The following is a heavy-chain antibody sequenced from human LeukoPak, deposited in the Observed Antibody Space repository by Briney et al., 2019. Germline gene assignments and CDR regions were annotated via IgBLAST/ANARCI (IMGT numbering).Heavy chain of an antibody. D-gene: IGHD2-2*02. Sequence: PGGSLRLSCAASGFTFSSYSMNWVRQAPGKGLEWASYIGGDGVAFYADSVKGRFTMSKDDARKSLYLQMSSLRVEDTALYYCAKDRANWAIDDWGQGTQVTVSS. CDR1: GFTFSSYS. J-gene: IGHJ4*02. V-gene: IGHV3-48*01. CDR3: AKDRANWAIDD. CDR2: IGGDGVA.